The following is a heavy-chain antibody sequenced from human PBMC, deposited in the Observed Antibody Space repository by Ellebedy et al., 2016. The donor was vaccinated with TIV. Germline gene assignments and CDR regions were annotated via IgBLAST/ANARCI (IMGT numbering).Heavy chain of an antibody. J-gene: IGHJ1*01. CDR1: GGSFSSYV. CDR2: IIPVLEKP. Sequence: AASVKVSCKASGGSFSSYVISWVRQAPGQVLEWMVGIIPVLEKPNYAQKFQGRLTVSADKSTNTAYMELSSLTSEDTAVYYCAADLASVGQWGQGTLVIVSS. V-gene: IGHV1-69*10. D-gene: IGHD1-26*01. CDR3: AADLASVGQ.